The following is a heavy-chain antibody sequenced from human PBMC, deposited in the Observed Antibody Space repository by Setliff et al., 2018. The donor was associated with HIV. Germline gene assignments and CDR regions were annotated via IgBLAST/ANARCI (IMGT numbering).Heavy chain of an antibody. V-gene: IGHV4-38-2*02. Sequence: SETLSLTCTVTGYSISSGYYWAWIRQPPGKGLEWIGHIYHAGNTYYNPSLRSRVTISVDTPKNQISLRLNSLTAADTALYYCARGTTLNVVPDAFDIWGQGTMVTVS. CDR1: GYSISSGYY. D-gene: IGHD4-17*01. CDR2: IYHAGNT. CDR3: ARGTTLNVVPDAFDI. J-gene: IGHJ3*02.